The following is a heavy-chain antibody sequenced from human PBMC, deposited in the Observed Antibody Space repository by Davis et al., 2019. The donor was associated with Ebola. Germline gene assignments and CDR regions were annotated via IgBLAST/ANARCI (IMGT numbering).Heavy chain of an antibody. V-gene: IGHV3-11*04. J-gene: IGHJ4*02. CDR2: IGPSGNSF. CDR1: GFTFSDYY. Sequence: PGGSLRLSCEVSGFTFSDYYMSWIRQAPGKGLEWIAYIGPSGNSFYCADSVKGRFTISRDNAKNSLYLQMNSLRAEDTAVYYCTWDLVPSAIGSFDSWGQGTLVTVSS. D-gene: IGHD2-2*02. CDR3: TWDLVPSAIGSFDS.